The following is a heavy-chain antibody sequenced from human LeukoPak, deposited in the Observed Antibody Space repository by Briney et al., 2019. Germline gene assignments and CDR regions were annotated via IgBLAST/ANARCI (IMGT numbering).Heavy chain of an antibody. D-gene: IGHD2-2*01. Sequence: PGRSLRLSCAASGFTFDDYAMHWVRQAPGKGLEWVSGISWNSGSIGYADSVKGRFTISRDNAKNSLYMQMHSLRAEDTALYYCATGNRYCSSTSCYAMRTDFDYWGQGTLVTVSS. CDR3: ATGNRYCSSTSCYAMRTDFDY. V-gene: IGHV3-9*01. CDR1: GFTFDDYA. CDR2: ISWNSGSI. J-gene: IGHJ4*02.